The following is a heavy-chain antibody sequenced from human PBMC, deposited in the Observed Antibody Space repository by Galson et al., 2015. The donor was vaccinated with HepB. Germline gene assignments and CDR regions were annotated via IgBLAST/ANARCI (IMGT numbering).Heavy chain of an antibody. Sequence: SLRLSCAASGFTSSDYYMSWIRQAPGKGLEWVSYISSSSYTNYADSVKGRFTISRDNAKNSLYLQMNSLRAEDTAVYYCARVGEGHCSGGSCYSDYFDYWGQGTLVTVSS. CDR2: ISSSSYT. D-gene: IGHD2-15*01. V-gene: IGHV3-11*05. CDR3: ARVGEGHCSGGSCYSDYFDY. CDR1: GFTSSDYY. J-gene: IGHJ4*02.